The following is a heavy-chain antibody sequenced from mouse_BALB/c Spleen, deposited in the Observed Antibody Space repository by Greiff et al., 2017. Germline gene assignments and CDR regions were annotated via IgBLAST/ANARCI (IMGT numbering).Heavy chain of an antibody. V-gene: IGHV1-7*01. D-gene: IGHD2-14*01. Sequence: VHLVESGAELAKPGASVKMSCKASGYTFTSYWMHWVKQRPGQGLEWIGYINPSTGYTEYNQKFKDKATLTADKSSSTAYMQLSSLTSEDSAVYYCARSRGYAGFAYWGQGTLVTVSA. CDR3: ARSRGYAGFAY. J-gene: IGHJ3*01. CDR2: INPSTGYT. CDR1: GYTFTSYW.